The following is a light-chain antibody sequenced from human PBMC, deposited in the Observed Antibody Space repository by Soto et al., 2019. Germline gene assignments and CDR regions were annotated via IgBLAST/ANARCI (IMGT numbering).Light chain of an antibody. CDR2: VAS. Sequence: EIGLTQSPGTLSLSPGERATLSCRASQSVSSSYLAWYQQKPGQAPRLLIYVASSRATGIPDRFSGSGSGTDVTLTISRPQTDDFAVSYCQPYGSSPYNFSQGVKLEIK. J-gene: IGKJ2*01. CDR3: QPYGSSPYN. CDR1: QSVSSSY. V-gene: IGKV3-20*01.